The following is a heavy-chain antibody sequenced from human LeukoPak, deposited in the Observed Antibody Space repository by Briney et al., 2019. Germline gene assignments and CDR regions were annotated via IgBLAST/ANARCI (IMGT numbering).Heavy chain of an antibody. V-gene: IGHV1-2*02. CDR3: ARDLHSYYYDSSGPNDGAFDI. J-gene: IGHJ3*02. CDR2: INPNSGGT. D-gene: IGHD3-22*01. Sequence: ASVKVSCKASGYTFTGYYMHWVRQAPGQGLEWMGWINPNSGGTNYAQKFQGRVTMTRDTSISTAYMELSRLRSDDTAVYYCARDLHSYYYDSSGPNDGAFDIWGQGTMVTVSS. CDR1: GYTFTGYY.